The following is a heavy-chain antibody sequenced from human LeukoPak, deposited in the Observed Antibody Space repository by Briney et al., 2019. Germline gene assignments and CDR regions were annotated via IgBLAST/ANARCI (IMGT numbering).Heavy chain of an antibody. V-gene: IGHV3-30*02. Sequence: GGSLRLSCAASGFTFSDYSMHWVRQAPGKGLNWVAFIRYDGNNKYYADSVKGRFTISRDNSKNMLYLEMNSLRAEDTAVYYCARDYYDSYYYMDVWGKGTTVTVSS. CDR1: GFTFSDYS. D-gene: IGHD3-22*01. CDR2: IRYDGNNK. CDR3: ARDYYDSYYYMDV. J-gene: IGHJ6*03.